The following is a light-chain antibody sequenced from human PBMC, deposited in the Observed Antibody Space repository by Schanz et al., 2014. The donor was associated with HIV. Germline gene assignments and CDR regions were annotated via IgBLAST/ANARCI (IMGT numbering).Light chain of an antibody. V-gene: IGKV3-20*01. CDR3: QQYGGSPT. CDR2: GAS. J-gene: IGKJ1*01. CDR1: QSVRSN. Sequence: EIVLTQSPVTLSLSPGERAALSCRASQSVRSNLAWYQQKPGQAPRLLIYGASSRATGTPDRVSGSGSGTDFTLIISRLEPADIAVYYCQQYGGSPTFGQGTKVDLK.